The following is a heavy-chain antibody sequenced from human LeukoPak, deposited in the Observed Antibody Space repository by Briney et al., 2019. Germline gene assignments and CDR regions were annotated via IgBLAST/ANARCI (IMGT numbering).Heavy chain of an antibody. CDR3: ARWMATVATPDY. CDR1: GYTFNGFY. V-gene: IGHV1-2*02. Sequence: ASVKVSCKASGYTFNGFYLHWVRQAPGQGLEWMGWINPNSGGTNYAQKFQGRVTMTRDTSISTAYMELSRLRSDDTAVYYCARWMATVATPDYWGQGTLVTVSS. CDR2: INPNSGGT. D-gene: IGHD5-24*01. J-gene: IGHJ4*02.